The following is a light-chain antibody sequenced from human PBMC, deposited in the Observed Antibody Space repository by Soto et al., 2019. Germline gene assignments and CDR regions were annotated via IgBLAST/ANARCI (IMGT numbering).Light chain of an antibody. J-gene: IGLJ3*02. V-gene: IGLV2-14*01. Sequence: QSALTQPASVSGSPGQSITISCTGTSSDVGDYNFVSWYQQYPGKAPKLMIYEVSNRPSGVSNRFSGSKSGNTASLTISGLQAEDEADYYCSSYTSSSALGVFGGGTQLTVL. CDR1: SSDVGDYNF. CDR3: SSYTSSSALGV. CDR2: EVS.